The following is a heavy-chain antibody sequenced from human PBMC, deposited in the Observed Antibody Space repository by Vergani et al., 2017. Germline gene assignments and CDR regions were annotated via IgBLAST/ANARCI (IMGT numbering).Heavy chain of an antibody. V-gene: IGHV4-4*07. D-gene: IGHD3-3*01. CDR1: GGSISSYY. CDR3: ARSMFGVVSPSYNWLDP. J-gene: IGHJ5*02. CDR2: IYTSGST. Sequence: QVQLQESGPGLVKPSETLSLTCTVSGGSISSYYWSWIRQPAGKGLEWIGRIYTSGSTNYNPSLKSRVTMSVDTSQNQFSLKLSSVTAADTAVYYWARSMFGVVSPSYNWLDPGGGGTLGTVYS.